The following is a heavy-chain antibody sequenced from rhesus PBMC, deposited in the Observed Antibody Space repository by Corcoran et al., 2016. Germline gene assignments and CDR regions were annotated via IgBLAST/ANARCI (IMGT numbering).Heavy chain of an antibody. CDR2: IEPRHSNT. CDR1: GYSFTSYW. D-gene: IGHD4-29*01. J-gene: IGHJ4*01. Sequence: EVQLVQSGAEVKRPGESLKISCKTSGYSFTSYWISWVRQMPGKVLEWWGAIEPRHSNTRYHPTFQGQVTISADKSISTAYLQWSRLKASDSATYYCAKEGAGTVAATWGQGVLVTVSS. CDR3: AKEGAGTVAAT. V-gene: IGHV5-20*01.